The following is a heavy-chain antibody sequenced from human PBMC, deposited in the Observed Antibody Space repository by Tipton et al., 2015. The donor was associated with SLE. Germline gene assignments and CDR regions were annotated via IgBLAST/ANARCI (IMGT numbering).Heavy chain of an antibody. J-gene: IGHJ4*02. CDR1: GGSISSHY. Sequence: TLSLTCTVSGGSISSHYWSWIRQPPGKGLEWIGYIYYSGNTNYNPSLKSRVTISVDTSKNQFSLKLNSVTAADTAVYYCARTQPPNYYDGSGFDYWGQGPLVPVSS. V-gene: IGHV4-59*11. D-gene: IGHD3-22*01. CDR3: ARTQPPNYYDGSGFDY. CDR2: IYYSGNT.